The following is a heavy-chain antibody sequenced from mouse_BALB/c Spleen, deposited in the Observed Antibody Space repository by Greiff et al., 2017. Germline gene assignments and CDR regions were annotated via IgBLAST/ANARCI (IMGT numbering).Heavy chain of an antibody. J-gene: IGHJ2*01. CDR1: GYAFSSYW. CDR3: ARGSGRSYFDY. Sequence: QVQLKQSGAELVRPGSSVKISCKASGYAFSSYWMNWVKQRPGQGLEWIGQIYPGDGDTNYNGKFKGKATLTADKSSSTAYMQLSSLTSEDSAVYFCARGSGRSYFDYWGQGTTLTVSS. CDR2: IYPGDGDT. V-gene: IGHV1-80*01.